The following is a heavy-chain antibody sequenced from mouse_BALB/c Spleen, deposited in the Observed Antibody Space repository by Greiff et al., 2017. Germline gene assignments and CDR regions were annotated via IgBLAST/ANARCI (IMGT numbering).Heavy chain of an antibody. V-gene: IGHV1-20*02. Sequence: VQLQQSGPELVKPGASVKISCKASGYSFTGYFMNWVMQSHGKSLEWIGRINPYNGDTFYNQKFKGKATLTVDKSSSTAHMELRSLASEDSAVYYCARGLKGAMDYWGQGTSVTVSS. D-gene: IGHD1-3*01. CDR3: ARGLKGAMDY. CDR2: INPYNGDT. CDR1: GYSFTGYF. J-gene: IGHJ4*01.